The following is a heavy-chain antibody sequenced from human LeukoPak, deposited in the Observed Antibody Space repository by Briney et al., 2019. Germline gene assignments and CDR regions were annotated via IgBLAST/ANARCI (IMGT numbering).Heavy chain of an antibody. CDR3: ARGGIDCSGGSCYPYYFDY. V-gene: IGHV4-30-4*01. CDR2: IYYSGST. Sequence: TSETLSLTCTVSGGSISSDYWSWIRQHPGKGLEWIGYIYYSGSTYYNPSLKSRVTISVDTSKNQFSLKLSSVTAADTAVYYCARGGIDCSGGSCYPYYFDYWGQGTLVTVSS. D-gene: IGHD2-15*01. J-gene: IGHJ4*02. CDR1: GGSISSDY.